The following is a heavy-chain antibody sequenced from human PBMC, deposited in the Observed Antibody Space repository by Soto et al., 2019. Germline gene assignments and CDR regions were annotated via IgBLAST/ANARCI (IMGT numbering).Heavy chain of an antibody. D-gene: IGHD2-15*01. V-gene: IGHV4-39*07. CDR2: ISYSGTT. CDR3: ARAGYCSGGSCAYNYYGMDV. J-gene: IGHJ6*02. CDR1: GGSINNNHYY. Sequence: PETLSLTCTVSGGSINNNHYYWGWVRQPPGKGLDWIGSISYSGTTNFNPSLKSRVVTSVDTSKNQFSLRLTSVTAADTAVYYCARAGYCSGGSCAYNYYGMDVWGQGTTVTVSS.